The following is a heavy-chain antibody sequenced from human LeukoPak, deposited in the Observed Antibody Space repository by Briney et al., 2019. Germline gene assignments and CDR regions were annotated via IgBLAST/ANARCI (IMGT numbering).Heavy chain of an antibody. CDR1: GYTFTGYY. CDR3: ARGRGYCGGDCYVY. CDR2: INPNSGGT. Sequence: AASVKVSCKASGYTFTGYYVHWVRQAPGQGLEWMGRINPNSGGTNYAQKFQGRVTTTRDTSISTAYMELSRLRSDDTAVYYCARGRGYCGGDCYVYWGQGTLVTVSS. J-gene: IGHJ4*02. D-gene: IGHD2-15*01. V-gene: IGHV1-2*06.